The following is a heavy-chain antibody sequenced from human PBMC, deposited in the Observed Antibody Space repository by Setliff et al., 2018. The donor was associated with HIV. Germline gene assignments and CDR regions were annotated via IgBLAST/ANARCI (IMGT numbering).Heavy chain of an antibody. CDR3: ARDYVWGRRAFDI. CDR1: GFTFSNYR. J-gene: IGHJ3*02. CDR2: IKPDGSEK. V-gene: IGHV3-7*01. Sequence: GESLKISCAASGFTFSNYRMSWVRQTPGKGLEWVANIKPDGSEKYYVDSVKGRFTISRDNAENSLYPQMNSLRAEDTAVYYCARDYVWGRRAFDIWGPGTMVTVSS. D-gene: IGHD3-16*01.